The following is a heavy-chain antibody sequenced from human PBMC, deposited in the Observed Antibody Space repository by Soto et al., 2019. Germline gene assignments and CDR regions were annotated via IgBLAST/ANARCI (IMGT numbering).Heavy chain of an antibody. J-gene: IGHJ4*02. D-gene: IGHD3-22*01. Sequence: ASVKVSCKASGYTFTKYYIHWVRQAPGQGLEWMGLINPSGGSTTYAQKFQGRVTMTRDTSTSTVYMDLSSLKSEDTAVYYCARFSYRSGYYYAIDYWGPGPQVSVSS. V-gene: IGHV1-46*01. CDR1: GYTFTKYY. CDR3: ARFSYRSGYYYAIDY. CDR2: INPSGGST.